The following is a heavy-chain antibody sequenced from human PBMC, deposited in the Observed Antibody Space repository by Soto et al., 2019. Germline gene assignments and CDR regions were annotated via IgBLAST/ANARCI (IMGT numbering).Heavy chain of an antibody. J-gene: IGHJ4*02. V-gene: IGHV4-31*03. CDR3: ARWVEVSLDYFDS. CDR2: IFHTGRT. D-gene: IGHD2-15*01. CDR1: TYSLTNRYYY. Sequence: SETQSVTCRFLTYSLTNRYYYWSWVRPKPGKGLEWIGHIFHTGRTHFNPSLKGRASISVDTSNYQFSLYLMSVTAADTAVYSCARWVEVSLDYFDSWGQGIPVTVSS.